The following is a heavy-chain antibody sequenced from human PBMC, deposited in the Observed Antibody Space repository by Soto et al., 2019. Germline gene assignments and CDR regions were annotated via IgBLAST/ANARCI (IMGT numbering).Heavy chain of an antibody. D-gene: IGHD3-3*01. CDR2: IIPIFGTA. J-gene: IGHJ5*02. CDR3: AREVTIFGVVGWFDP. V-gene: IGHV1-69*13. CDR1: GGTFSSYA. Sequence: SVKVSCKASGGTFSSYAISWVRQAPGQGLEWMGGIIPIFGTANYAQKFQGRVTTTADESTSTAYMELSSLRSEDTAVYYCAREVTIFGVVGWFDPWGQGTLVTVSS.